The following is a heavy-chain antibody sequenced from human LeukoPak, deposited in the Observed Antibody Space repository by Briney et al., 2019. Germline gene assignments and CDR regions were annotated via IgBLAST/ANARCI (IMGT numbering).Heavy chain of an antibody. V-gene: IGHV1-2*02. CDR2: INPNSGGT. CDR3: ARDVIAAAGGNWFDP. Sequence: ASVKVSCKASGYTFTGYYMHWVRQAPGQGLEWMGWINPNSGGTNYAQKLQGRVTMTTDTSTSTAYMELRSLRSDDTAVYYCARDVIAAAGGNWFDPWGQGTLVTVSS. J-gene: IGHJ5*02. D-gene: IGHD6-13*01. CDR1: GYTFTGYY.